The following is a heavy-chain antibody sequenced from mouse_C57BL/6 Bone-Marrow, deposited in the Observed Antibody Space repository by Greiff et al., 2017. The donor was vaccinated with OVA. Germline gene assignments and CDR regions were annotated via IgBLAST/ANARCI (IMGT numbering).Heavy chain of an antibody. CDR2: INPGSGGT. CDR1: GYAFTNYL. D-gene: IGHD1-1*01. CDR3: ARGYGMGVSH. V-gene: IGHV1-54*01. J-gene: IGHJ3*01. Sequence: QVQLKESGAELVRPGTSVKVSCKASGYAFTNYLIEWVKQRPGQGLEWIGVINPGSGGTNYNEKFKGKATLTAHKYSSTASMQISRLTSEDSAVYFCARGYGMGVSHWGPETLVTVSA.